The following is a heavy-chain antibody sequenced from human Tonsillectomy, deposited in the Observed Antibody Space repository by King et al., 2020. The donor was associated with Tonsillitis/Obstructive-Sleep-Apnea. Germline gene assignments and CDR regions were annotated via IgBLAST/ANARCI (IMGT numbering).Heavy chain of an antibody. J-gene: IGHJ5*02. CDR1: GYSFTNYW. CDR3: AGHMSTSRVSPIVH. V-gene: IGHV5-51*01. D-gene: IGHD5/OR15-5a*01. CDR2: IYPGDSDA. Sequence: QLVQSGAEVKKPGESLKISCKGSGYSFTNYWIGWVRQMPGKGLEWMGVIYPGDSDARYSPSFQGQVTISPDKAITTPYLQWSSLKASDTATYYCAGHMSTSRVSPIVHWGQGTLVTVSS.